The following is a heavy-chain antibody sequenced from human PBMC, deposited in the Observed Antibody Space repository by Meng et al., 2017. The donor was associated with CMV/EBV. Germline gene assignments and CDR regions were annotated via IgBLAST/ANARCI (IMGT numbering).Heavy chain of an antibody. Sequence: GGSLRLSCAASGLTFDDYGMSWVRQAPGKGLEWVSGINWNGGSTGYADSVKGRFTISRDNSKNSLYLQMNSLRAEDTALYYCARDYSTLWDGSDYWGQGTLVTVSS. D-gene: IGHD3-10*01. CDR3: ARDYSTLWDGSDY. J-gene: IGHJ4*02. CDR2: INWNGGST. V-gene: IGHV3-20*04. CDR1: GLTFDDYG.